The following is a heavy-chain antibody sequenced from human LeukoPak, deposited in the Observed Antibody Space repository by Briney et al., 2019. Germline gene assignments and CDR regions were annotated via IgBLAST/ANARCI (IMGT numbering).Heavy chain of an antibody. Sequence: PSETLSLTCTVSGGSISSGGYYWSWIRQHPGKGLEWIGYIYYSGSTYYNPSLKSRVTISVDTSKNQFSLKLSSVTAADTAVYYCARGLDVTGSGREYFDYWGQGTLVTVSS. CDR2: IYYSGST. J-gene: IGHJ4*02. V-gene: IGHV4-31*03. D-gene: IGHD3-10*01. CDR3: ARGLDVTGSGREYFDY. CDR1: GGSISSGGYY.